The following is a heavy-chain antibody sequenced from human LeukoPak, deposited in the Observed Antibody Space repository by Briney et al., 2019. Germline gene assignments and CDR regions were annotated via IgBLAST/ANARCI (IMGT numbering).Heavy chain of an antibody. CDR3: ARDTYDILTGYYKWAFDT. J-gene: IGHJ3*02. V-gene: IGHV3-21*06. D-gene: IGHD3-9*01. CDR2: ISSSSSYI. Sequence: SGGSLRLSCAASGFTFSSYTMNWVRQAPGKGLEWVSSISSSSSYIYYADSVKGRFTISRDNAKNSLYLQMNSLRAEDTAVYYCARDTYDILTGYYKWAFDTWGQGTMVTVSS. CDR1: GFTFSSYT.